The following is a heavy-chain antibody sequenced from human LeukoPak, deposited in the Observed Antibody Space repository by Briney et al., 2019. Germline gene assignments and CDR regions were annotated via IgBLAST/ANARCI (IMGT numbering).Heavy chain of an antibody. CDR2: INGDGSTT. V-gene: IGHV3-74*01. Sequence: GGSLRLSCAASGFAFNKYWMHWVRQAPGKGLVWVSRINGDGSTTSYADSVKGGFTIPRENAKNTLYLKMSSLRAEDTAVYYCATGNYYDSRGYYTFGHWGQGTLVTVSS. CDR3: ATGNYYDSRGYYTFGH. J-gene: IGHJ4*02. D-gene: IGHD3-22*01. CDR1: GFAFNKYW.